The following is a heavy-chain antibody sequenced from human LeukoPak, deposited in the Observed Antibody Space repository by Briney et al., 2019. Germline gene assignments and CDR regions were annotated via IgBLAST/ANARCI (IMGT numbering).Heavy chain of an antibody. CDR2: IQSSGST. V-gene: IGHV4-31*11. CDR3: ARGRGYGYGVDY. J-gene: IGHJ4*02. CDR1: GDSISTGASY. Sequence: PSQTLSLTCDVSGDSISTGASYWSWIRQHPGKGLEFIGFIQSSGSTLYNPSLNTRVVISVDTSKNQFSLNLNSVTDADAAVYYCARGRGYGYGVDYWGQGTLVTVSS. D-gene: IGHD5-18*01.